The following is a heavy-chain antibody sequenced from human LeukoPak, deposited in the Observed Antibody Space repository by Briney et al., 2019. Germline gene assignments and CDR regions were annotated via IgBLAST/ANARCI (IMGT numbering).Heavy chain of an antibody. V-gene: IGHV5-51*01. CDR3: ARQPIGGHYDRSGYPTDAFDI. J-gene: IGHJ3*02. D-gene: IGHD3-22*01. CDR2: IYPGDSDT. Sequence: GESLKISWKGSGYRFTSYWIGWVRQMPGKGLKWMGIIYPGDSDTRYSPSFQGQVTISADKSISTAYLQWSILKASDTAMYYCARQPIGGHYDRSGYPTDAFDIWGQGTMVTVSS. CDR1: GYRFTSYW.